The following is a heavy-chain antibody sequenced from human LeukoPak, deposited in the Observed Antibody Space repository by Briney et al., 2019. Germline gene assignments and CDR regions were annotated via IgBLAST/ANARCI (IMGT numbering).Heavy chain of an antibody. CDR3: AKGKINHNGAFDI. J-gene: IGHJ3*02. Sequence: PGGSLRLSCAASGFTFSSYDMSWVRQAPGKGLEWVSAISGSVSGFGSPTKYADSVKGRFTISRDNSKKTLYLQMNSLRAEDTAVYYCAKGKINHNGAFDIWGQGTVVTVSS. D-gene: IGHD2-8*01. V-gene: IGHV3-23*01. CDR2: ISGSVSGFGSPT. CDR1: GFTFSSYD.